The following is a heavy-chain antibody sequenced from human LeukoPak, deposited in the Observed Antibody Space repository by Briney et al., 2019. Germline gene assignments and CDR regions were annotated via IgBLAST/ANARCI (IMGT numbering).Heavy chain of an antibody. V-gene: IGHV5-51*01. Sequence: GESLKISCTGSGYSFTNYWIGWVRQMPGKGLEWLGNIYPGDSHTKYSPSFQGQIIISADKSISTAYLQWSSLKASDTALYYCASLHDRSGYYSHDFSYYMDVWGKGTTVTVSS. CDR3: ASLHDRSGYYSHDFSYYMDV. CDR2: IYPGDSHT. D-gene: IGHD3-22*01. J-gene: IGHJ6*03. CDR1: GYSFTNYW.